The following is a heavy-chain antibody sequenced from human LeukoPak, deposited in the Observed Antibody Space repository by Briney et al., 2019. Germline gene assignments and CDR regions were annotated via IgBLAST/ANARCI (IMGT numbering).Heavy chain of an antibody. J-gene: IGHJ4*02. D-gene: IGHD5-12*01. CDR2: ISAYNGNT. V-gene: IGHV1-18*01. CDR1: GYTFTSYG. CDR3: ARLDYFSSPNAHYFDY. Sequence: ASVKVSCKASGYTFTSYGISWVRQAPGQGLEWMGWISAYNGNTNYAQKLQGRVTMTTDTSTSTAYMELRSLRSDDTAVYYCARLDYFSSPNAHYFDYWGQGTLVTVSS.